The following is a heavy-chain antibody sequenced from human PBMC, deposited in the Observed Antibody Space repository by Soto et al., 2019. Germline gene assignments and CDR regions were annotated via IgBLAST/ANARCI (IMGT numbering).Heavy chain of an antibody. D-gene: IGHD4-17*01. CDR1: GYTFTSYA. CDR3: ATTYGDPPYYYYGMDV. J-gene: IGHJ6*02. Sequence: GASVKVSCKASGYTFTSYAMHWVRQAPGQRLEWMGWVNAGNGNTKYSQKFQGRVTITRDTSASTAYMELSSLRSEDTAVYYCATTYGDPPYYYYGMDVWGQGTTVTVSS. V-gene: IGHV1-3*01. CDR2: VNAGNGNT.